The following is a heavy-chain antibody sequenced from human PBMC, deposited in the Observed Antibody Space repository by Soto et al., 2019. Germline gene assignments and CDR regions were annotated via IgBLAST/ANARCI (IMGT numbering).Heavy chain of an antibody. CDR1: GYTFTSYG. CDR3: ARAMTTVTTSTVNWFDP. Sequence: SVKVSCKASGYTFTSYGISWVRQAPGQGLEWMGWISAYNGNTNYAQKLQGRVTMTTDTSTSTAYMELRSLRSDDTAVYYCARAMTTVTTSTVNWFDPWGQGTLVTVSS. J-gene: IGHJ5*02. D-gene: IGHD4-17*01. CDR2: ISAYNGNT. V-gene: IGHV1-18*01.